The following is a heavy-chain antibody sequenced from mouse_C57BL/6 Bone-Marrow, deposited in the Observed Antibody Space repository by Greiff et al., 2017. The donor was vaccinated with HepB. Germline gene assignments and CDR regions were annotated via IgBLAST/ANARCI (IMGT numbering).Heavy chain of an antibody. Sequence: VQLQQSGAELVKPGASVKMSCKASGYTFTSYWITWVKQRPGQGLEWIGDIYPGSGSTNYNEKFKSKATLTVDTSSSTAYMQLSSLTSEDSAVYYCARRGYGSRYYFDYWGQGTTLTVSS. V-gene: IGHV1-55*01. CDR2: IYPGSGST. CDR1: GYTFTSYW. D-gene: IGHD1-1*01. CDR3: ARRGYGSRYYFDY. J-gene: IGHJ2*01.